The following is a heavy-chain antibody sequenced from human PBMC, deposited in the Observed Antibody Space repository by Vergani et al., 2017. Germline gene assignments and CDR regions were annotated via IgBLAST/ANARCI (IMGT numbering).Heavy chain of an antibody. CDR2: FDPEDGET. J-gene: IGHJ6*02. CDR1: GYTLTDLS. D-gene: IGHD2-15*01. CDR3: ARRGPADCSGGSCYYYYGMDV. V-gene: IGHV1-24*01. Sequence: QVQLVQSGAEVKKPGASVKVSCKVSGYTLTDLSIHWVRQAPGKGLEWMGGFDPEDGETIYAQKFQGRVTMTEDTSTDTAYMELSSLRSEDTAVYYCARRGPADCSGGSCYYYYGMDVWGQGTTVTVSS.